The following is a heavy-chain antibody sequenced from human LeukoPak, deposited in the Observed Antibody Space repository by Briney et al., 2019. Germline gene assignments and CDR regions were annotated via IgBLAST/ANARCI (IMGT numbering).Heavy chain of an antibody. CDR2: IYYSGST. CDR1: GGSISSGDYY. Sequence: KSSETLSLTCTVSGGSISSGDYYWSWIRQPPGKGLEWIGYIYYSGSTYYNPSLKSRVTISVDTSKNQFSLKLSSVTAADTAVYYCARDLPVAGRRVIDYWGQGTLVTVSS. V-gene: IGHV4-30-4*02. J-gene: IGHJ4*02. CDR3: ARDLPVAGRRVIDY. D-gene: IGHD6-19*01.